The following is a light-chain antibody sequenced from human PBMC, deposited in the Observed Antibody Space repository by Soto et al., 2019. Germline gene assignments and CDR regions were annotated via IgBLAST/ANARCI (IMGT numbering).Light chain of an antibody. Sequence: QSVLTQPPSVSAAPGQKVTISCSGSSSNIGGNSVSWYQQLPGTAPKLLIYDDNKRPSGIPDRFSGSKSGTSATLGITGFQTGDEADYYCGSWDSSLSDYVLGNGTNFTVL. CDR2: DDN. V-gene: IGLV1-51*01. J-gene: IGLJ1*01. CDR1: SSNIGGNS. CDR3: GSWDSSLSDYV.